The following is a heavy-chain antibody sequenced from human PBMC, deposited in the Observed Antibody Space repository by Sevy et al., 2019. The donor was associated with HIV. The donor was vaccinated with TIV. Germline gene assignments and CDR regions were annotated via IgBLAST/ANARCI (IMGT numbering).Heavy chain of an antibody. CDR2: VTSDGTT. J-gene: IGHJ4*02. D-gene: IGHD3-16*01. V-gene: IGHV3-23*01. CDR3: AGGDTTMITDLDY. CDR1: GLTLTTTG. Sequence: GGSLRLSCAASGLTLTTTGMSWVRQAPGKGLEWVAGVTSDGTTYYADSVGDRFTVSRDNSKNNLYLQLNSLRADDTAVFYCAGGDTTMITDLDYWGQGTLVTVSS.